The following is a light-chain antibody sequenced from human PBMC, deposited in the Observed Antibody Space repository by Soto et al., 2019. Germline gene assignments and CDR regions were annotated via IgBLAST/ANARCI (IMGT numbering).Light chain of an antibody. Sequence: EIVLTQSPATLSVSPGERATLSCRASQSVTSNLAWYQQKPGQAPWLLIYAASARATGIPTRLSGSGSGTEFTLTISNLQTEDFAVYYCQQYNNGPPDTFGQGTKREIK. J-gene: IGKJ2*01. CDR2: AAS. V-gene: IGKV3-15*01. CDR1: QSVTSN. CDR3: QQYNNGPPDT.